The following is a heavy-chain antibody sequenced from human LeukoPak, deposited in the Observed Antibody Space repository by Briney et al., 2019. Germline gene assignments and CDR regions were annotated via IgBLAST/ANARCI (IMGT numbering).Heavy chain of an antibody. Sequence: GGSLRLSCAGAGFSIADHHMDWVRPAPGTGLEWIGRSATTKLNSCTTQYAASVRGRFTISRDDSQNSLYLHLNSLKTEDTAVYYCVRVVTTRSGWYHFDNWGLGTLVSVSS. D-gene: IGHD6-13*01. J-gene: IGHJ4*02. CDR3: VRVVTTRSGWYHFDN. CDR1: GFSIADHH. CDR2: SATTKLNSCTT. V-gene: IGHV3-72*01.